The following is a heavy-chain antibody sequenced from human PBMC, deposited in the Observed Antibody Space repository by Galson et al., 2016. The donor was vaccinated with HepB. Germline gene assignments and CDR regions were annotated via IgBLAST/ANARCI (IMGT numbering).Heavy chain of an antibody. CDR3: ARLGLGYCTDGTCFIDN. V-gene: IGHV5-51*01. CDR1: GYSFTNYW. Sequence: QSGAEVKKSGESLKISCKGSGYSFTNYWIGWVRQMPGKGLEWMGSIYPDDSDTRYSPSLQGQVTMSVDKSISTAYLQWSSLKASDSGMYFCARLGLGYCTDGTCFIDNWGPGTLVTVSS. CDR2: IYPDDSDT. D-gene: IGHD2-8*01. J-gene: IGHJ4*02.